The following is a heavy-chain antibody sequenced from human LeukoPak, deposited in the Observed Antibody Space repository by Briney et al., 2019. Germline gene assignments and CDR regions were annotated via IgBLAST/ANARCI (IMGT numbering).Heavy chain of an antibody. J-gene: IGHJ4*02. Sequence: GGSLRLSCAASGFTFSSYAMSWVRQAPGKGLEWVSAISGSGGSTYYADSVKGRFTISRDNSKNTLYLQMNSLKAEDTAVYYCAKDHCTNGVCYYNFDYWGQGTLVTVSS. CDR1: GFTFSSYA. D-gene: IGHD2-8*01. CDR3: AKDHCTNGVCYYNFDY. V-gene: IGHV3-23*01. CDR2: ISGSGGST.